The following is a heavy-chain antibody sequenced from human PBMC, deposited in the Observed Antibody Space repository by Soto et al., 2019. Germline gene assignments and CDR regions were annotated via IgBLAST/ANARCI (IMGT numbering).Heavy chain of an antibody. CDR2: ISWNSGSI. Sequence: GGSLRLSCAASGFTFDDYAMHWVRQAPGKGLEWVSGISWNSGSIGYADSVKGRFTISRDNAKNSLYLQMNSLRAEDTALYYRAKAQYSGYDFGFEKYYFDYWGQGTLVTVSS. J-gene: IGHJ4*02. CDR3: AKAQYSGYDFGFEKYYFDY. V-gene: IGHV3-9*01. CDR1: GFTFDDYA. D-gene: IGHD5-12*01.